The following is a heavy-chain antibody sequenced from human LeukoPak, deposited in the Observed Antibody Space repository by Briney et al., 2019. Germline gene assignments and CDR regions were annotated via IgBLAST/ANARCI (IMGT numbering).Heavy chain of an antibody. CDR3: ALTMVRGVD. CDR1: GGSISSSSYY. J-gene: IGHJ4*02. Sequence: SETLSLTCTVSGGSISSSSYYWGWIRQPPGKGLERIGSIYYSGSTYYNPSLKSRVTISVDTSKNQFSLKLSSVTAADTAVYYCALTMVRGVDWGQGTLVTVSS. V-gene: IGHV4-39*01. CDR2: IYYSGST. D-gene: IGHD3-10*01.